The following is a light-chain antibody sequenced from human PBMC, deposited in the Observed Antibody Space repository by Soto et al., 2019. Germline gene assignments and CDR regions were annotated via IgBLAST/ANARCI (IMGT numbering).Light chain of an antibody. CDR3: QQYGSSMYI. Sequence: EIVLTQSPGTLSLSPGERATLSCRASQSVSSSYLAWYQQKPGQAPRLLIYVASSRATVIPDRFSGSGSGTEFTLTISRLEPEDFAVYYCQQYGSSMYIFGPGTKLEIK. CDR2: VAS. V-gene: IGKV3-20*01. CDR1: QSVSSSY. J-gene: IGKJ2*01.